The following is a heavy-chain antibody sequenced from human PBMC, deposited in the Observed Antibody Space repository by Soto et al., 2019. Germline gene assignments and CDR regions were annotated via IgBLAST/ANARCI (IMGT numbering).Heavy chain of an antibody. CDR3: ARDKGQGGTGYPQYYFEY. V-gene: IGHV1-3*01. D-gene: IGHD6-25*01. Sequence: QVPLVQSGAEVKKPGASVKVSCKASGYTFTSYAMHWVSQAPGQRLEWMGWINAGNGNTKYSQKFQGRVTITRETSASTADMELSSLRSEDTAVYYCARDKGQGGTGYPQYYFEYWCQGTLVTVSS. CDR1: GYTFTSYA. CDR2: INAGNGNT. J-gene: IGHJ4*02.